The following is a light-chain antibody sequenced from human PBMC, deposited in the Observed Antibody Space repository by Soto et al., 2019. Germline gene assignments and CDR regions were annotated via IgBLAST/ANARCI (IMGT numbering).Light chain of an antibody. Sequence: EIGLTQSPGPLSLSPGEIATLSCRASQSVSSSYLAWYQQKPGQAPRLLIYGASSRATVIPDRFSGSGSGTGFTLTISRLEPEDFAVYYCQQYGSSRYTFGQGTKLEIK. CDR1: QSVSSSY. V-gene: IGKV3-20*01. CDR2: GAS. J-gene: IGKJ2*01. CDR3: QQYGSSRYT.